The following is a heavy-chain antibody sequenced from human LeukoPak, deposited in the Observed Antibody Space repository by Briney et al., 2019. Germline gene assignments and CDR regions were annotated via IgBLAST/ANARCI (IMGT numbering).Heavy chain of an antibody. CDR2: MKQDGSEK. J-gene: IGHJ3*02. CDR3: AKLPTRLYYDFWSGYQGNDAFDI. Sequence: GGSLRLSCAASGFTFSSYWMSWVRQAPGKGLEWVANMKQDGSEKYYVDSVKGRFTISRDNAKNSLYLQMNSLRAEDTAVYYCAKLPTRLYYDFWSGYQGNDAFDIWGQGTMVTVSS. D-gene: IGHD3-3*01. CDR1: GFTFSSYW. V-gene: IGHV3-7*01.